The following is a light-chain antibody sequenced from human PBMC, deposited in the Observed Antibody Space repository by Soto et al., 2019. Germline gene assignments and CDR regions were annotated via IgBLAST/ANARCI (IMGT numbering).Light chain of an antibody. CDR3: QQRCKWPPWCT. CDR1: QSVSSY. V-gene: IGKV3-11*01. Sequence: EIVLTQSPATLSLSPGERATLSCRASQSVSSYLAWYQQKPGQAPRLLINDASNRATGIPARFSGSGSGTDFTLTISSLEPEDFAVYYCQQRCKWPPWCTFGQGTKLEIK. CDR2: DAS. J-gene: IGKJ2*02.